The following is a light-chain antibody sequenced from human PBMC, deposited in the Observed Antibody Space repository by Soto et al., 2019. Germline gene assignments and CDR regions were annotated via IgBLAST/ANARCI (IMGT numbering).Light chain of an antibody. CDR1: QSVSTY. J-gene: IGKJ5*01. Sequence: DIVLTQSPATLSLSPGERATLYCRASQSVSTYLAWYQQKPGQAPRLFIYDASNRATGIPARFSGSGSGTDFTLTISSLEPEDFAVYYCQQRSNWPTFGQGTRLEI. CDR2: DAS. V-gene: IGKV3-11*01. CDR3: QQRSNWPT.